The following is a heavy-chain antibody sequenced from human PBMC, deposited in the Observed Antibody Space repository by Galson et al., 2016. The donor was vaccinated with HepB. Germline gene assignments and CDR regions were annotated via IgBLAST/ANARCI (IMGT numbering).Heavy chain of an antibody. J-gene: IGHJ5*02. CDR2: IDPRPRDSYT. CDR3: ARGSYDSGSYSPGNWFDP. Sequence: QSGAEVKKPGESLRISCKGSGYSFTRYWINWVRRMPGKGLEWMGRIDPRPRDSYTNYSPSFQGHGTISADKSISTAYLQWSSLKASDTAMYYCARGSYDSGSYSPGNWFDPWGQGTLVTVSS. V-gene: IGHV5-10-1*01. D-gene: IGHD3-10*01. CDR1: GYSFTRYW.